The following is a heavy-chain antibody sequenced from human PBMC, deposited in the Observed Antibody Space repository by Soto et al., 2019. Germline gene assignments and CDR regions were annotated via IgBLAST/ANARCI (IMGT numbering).Heavy chain of an antibody. Sequence: QVQLVQSGAEVKKPGASVKVSCKVSGYTLTELSMHWVRQAPGKGLEWMGGFDPEDGETIYAQKFQGRVTMXXDTSTDTAYMELSSLRSEDTAVYYCAIPYLGGFDPWGQGTLVTVSS. CDR2: FDPEDGET. V-gene: IGHV1-24*01. J-gene: IGHJ5*02. CDR1: GYTLTELS. CDR3: AIPYLGGFDP.